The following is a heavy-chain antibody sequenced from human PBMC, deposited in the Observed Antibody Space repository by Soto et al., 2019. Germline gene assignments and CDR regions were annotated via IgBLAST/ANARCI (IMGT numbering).Heavy chain of an antibody. CDR2: ISVYNGDT. CDR1: GYTFISHG. Sequence: QVQLVQSGAEVKKPGASVKVSCKASGYTFISHGITWVRQAPGQGLEWVGWISVYNGDTNYAQKLQGRVTMTTDTSTSTAYLELTSLRSDDTAIYYCARESFDYASSFEYWGPGTLVTVSS. CDR3: ARESFDYASSFEY. J-gene: IGHJ4*02. V-gene: IGHV1-18*01. D-gene: IGHD4-17*01.